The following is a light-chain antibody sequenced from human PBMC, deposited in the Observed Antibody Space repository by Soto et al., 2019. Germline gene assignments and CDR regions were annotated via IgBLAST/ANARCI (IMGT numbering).Light chain of an antibody. Sequence: QSVLTQPPSASGSPGQSVTISCTGTSSDVGYYNYVSWYQQHSGRAPELMIYDVTKRPSGVPDRFSGSKSGNTAYLTVSGLQAEDEADYYCRSHAGSAEVFGGGTKLTVL. CDR1: SSDVGYYNY. CDR3: RSHAGSAEV. J-gene: IGLJ2*01. CDR2: DVT. V-gene: IGLV2-8*01.